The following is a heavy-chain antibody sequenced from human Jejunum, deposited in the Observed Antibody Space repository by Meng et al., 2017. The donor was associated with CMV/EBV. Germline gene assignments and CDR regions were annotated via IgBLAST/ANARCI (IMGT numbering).Heavy chain of an antibody. J-gene: IGHJ4*02. D-gene: IGHD3-3*01. V-gene: IGHV4-30-4*08. CDR3: ARGSIFVSFDS. CDR2: IHDTGST. CDR1: GGSIGSGDYY. Sequence: VHLQRRVPGLVTTSQTLSLTCSVSGGSIGSGDYYGSWIRQPPGKGLEWIGYIHDTGSTYYNPSLKSRVDISLGTSRNHFSLTLSSVTAEDTAVYFCARGSIFVSFDSWGQGTLVTVSS.